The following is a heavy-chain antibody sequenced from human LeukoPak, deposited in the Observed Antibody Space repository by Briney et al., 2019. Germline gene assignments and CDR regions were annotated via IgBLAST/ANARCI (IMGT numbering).Heavy chain of an antibody. J-gene: IGHJ4*02. CDR2: ISSSSSYI. V-gene: IGHV3-21*01. CDR3: ARTQQQLVPFDY. D-gene: IGHD6-13*01. Sequence: GGSLRLSCAASGFTFSSYSMNWVRQAPGKGLEWVSYISSSSSYIYYADSVKGRFTISRDNAKNSLYLQMNSLRAEDTAVYYCARTQQQLVPFDYWGQGTLVTVSS. CDR1: GFTFSSYS.